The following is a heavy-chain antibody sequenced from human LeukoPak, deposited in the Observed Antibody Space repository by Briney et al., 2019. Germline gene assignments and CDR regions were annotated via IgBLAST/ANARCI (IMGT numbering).Heavy chain of an antibody. D-gene: IGHD6-19*01. CDR1: GGSISSYY. J-gene: IGHJ4*02. Sequence: SKTLSLTCTVSGGSISSYYWSWIRQPAGKGLEWIGRIYTSGSTNYNPSLKRRVTMTVDTSKNQFSLKLSSVTAADTAVYYCARGRAIPGAGVAGYLYYFDYWGQGTLVTVSS. V-gene: IGHV4-4*07. CDR2: IYTSGST. CDR3: ARGRAIPGAGVAGYLYYFDY.